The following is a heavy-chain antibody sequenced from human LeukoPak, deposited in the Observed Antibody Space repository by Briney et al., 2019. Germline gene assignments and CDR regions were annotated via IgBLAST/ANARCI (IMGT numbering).Heavy chain of an antibody. D-gene: IGHD5-18*01. J-gene: IGHJ4*02. Sequence: SETLSLTCTVSGGSISSGDYYWSWIRQPPGKGLEWIGYIYYSGSTYYNPSLKSRVIISVDTSKNQFPLKLSSVTAADTAVYYCARDGYSYGYTLDYWGQGTLVTVSS. CDR1: GGSISSGDYY. CDR3: ARDGYSYGYTLDY. V-gene: IGHV4-30-4*01. CDR2: IYYSGST.